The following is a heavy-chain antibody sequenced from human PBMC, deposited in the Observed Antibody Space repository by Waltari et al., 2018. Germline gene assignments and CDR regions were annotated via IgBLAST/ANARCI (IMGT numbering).Heavy chain of an antibody. CDR1: GFTFRSYA. Sequence: VQLLESGGGLVQPGGSLRLSCAASGFTFRSYAMSWVRQAPGKGLEWVSAISGSGGSTYYADSVKGRFTISRDNSKNTLYLQMNSLRAEDTAVYYCAKDRGQYYYDSSGYYQYFDYWGQGTLFTVSS. V-gene: IGHV3-23*01. CDR3: AKDRGQYYYDSSGYYQYFDY. CDR2: ISGSGGST. J-gene: IGHJ4*02. D-gene: IGHD3-22*01.